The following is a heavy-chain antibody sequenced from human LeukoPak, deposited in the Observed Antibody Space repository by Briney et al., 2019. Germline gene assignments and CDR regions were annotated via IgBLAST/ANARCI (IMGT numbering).Heavy chain of an antibody. V-gene: IGHV3-48*04. J-gene: IGHJ2*01. Sequence: GGSLRLSCAASGFTFSSYSMNWVRQAPGKGLEWVSYISSSSSTIYYADSVKGRFTISRDNAKNSLYLQMNSLRAEDTAVYYCARDGDYGDYPDYWYFDLWGRGTLVTVSS. CDR3: ARDGDYGDYPDYWYFDL. CDR2: ISSSSSTI. CDR1: GFTFSSYS. D-gene: IGHD4-17*01.